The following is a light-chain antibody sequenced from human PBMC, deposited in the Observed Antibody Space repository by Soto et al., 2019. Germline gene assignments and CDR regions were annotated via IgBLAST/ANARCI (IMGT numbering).Light chain of an antibody. CDR3: QQYGSSPPLT. J-gene: IGKJ4*01. CDR1: QRVSSGH. Sequence: EILLTQSPGTLSLSPGERATLSCRASQRVSSGHLAWYQQKPGQAPRIIIYDASTRSTGIPDRFSGSGSGTDFTLTISRLESEAFAVYYCQQYGSSPPLTFGGGTKVEI. CDR2: DAS. V-gene: IGKV3-20*01.